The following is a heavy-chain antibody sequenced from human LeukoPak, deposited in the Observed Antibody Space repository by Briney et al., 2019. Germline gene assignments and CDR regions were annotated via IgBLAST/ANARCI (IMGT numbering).Heavy chain of an antibody. J-gene: IGHJ4*02. Sequence: SVKVSCKASGGTFSSYAISWVRQAPGQGLEWMGGIIPIFGTANYAQKFQGRVTITADKSTSTAYMELSSLRSEDTAVYYCARVDNCSGGSCYVYYFDYWGQGTLVTVSS. CDR2: IIPIFGTA. CDR3: ARVDNCSGGSCYVYYFDY. D-gene: IGHD2-15*01. CDR1: GGTFSSYA. V-gene: IGHV1-69*06.